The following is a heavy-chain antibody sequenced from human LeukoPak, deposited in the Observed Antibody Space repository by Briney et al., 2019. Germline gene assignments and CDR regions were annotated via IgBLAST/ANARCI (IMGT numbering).Heavy chain of an antibody. Sequence: PGGSLRLSCVASGFTFRRYTMHWVRQTPGKGLEWVAVISLDRVTTFYADSVKGRFTISRDDSKNTLYLQMNSLRADDTAVYFCARDVRRAAAGTMNYWGQGSLVTVSS. CDR3: ARDVRRAAAGTMNY. CDR1: GFTFRRYT. J-gene: IGHJ4*02. V-gene: IGHV3-30-3*01. D-gene: IGHD6-13*01. CDR2: ISLDRVTT.